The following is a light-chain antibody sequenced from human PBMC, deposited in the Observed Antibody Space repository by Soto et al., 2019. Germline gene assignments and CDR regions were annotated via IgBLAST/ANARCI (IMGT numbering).Light chain of an antibody. V-gene: IGLV1-44*01. J-gene: IGLJ1*01. CDR3: AAWDATLDGYV. Sequence: QSALTQPPSASGIPGQRVTISCSTSSSNLGDNTVNWYQHVPGTAPKLLIYSYDQRPSGVPDRFSGSRSGTSASLAISGLQSEDEADYYCAAWDATLDGYVFGTGTKVTVL. CDR1: SSNLGDNT. CDR2: SYD.